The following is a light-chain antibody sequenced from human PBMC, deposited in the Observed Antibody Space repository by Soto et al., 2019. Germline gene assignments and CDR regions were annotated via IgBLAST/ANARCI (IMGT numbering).Light chain of an antibody. V-gene: IGKV3-20*01. J-gene: IGKJ5*01. CDR3: QQYSTSPIS. CDR2: GAS. Sequence: ENVLTQSPGTLSLSPGERATLSCRANQVTIRYLSWYQQRPGQAPRLLIYGASSRATGIPDRFSGSGSGTDFTLTISRLEPEDFAVYYCQQYSTSPISFGQGTRLEIK. CDR1: QVTIRY.